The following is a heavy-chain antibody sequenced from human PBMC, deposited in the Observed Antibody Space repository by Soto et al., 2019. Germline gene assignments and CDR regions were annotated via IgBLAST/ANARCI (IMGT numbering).Heavy chain of an antibody. D-gene: IGHD4-17*01. CDR3: AKYLFLYSPLLYGDFDDYTEQDAFDI. CDR2: ISGSGGST. J-gene: IGHJ3*02. CDR1: GFTFSSYA. V-gene: IGHV3-23*01. Sequence: GGSLRLSCAASGFTFSSYAMSWVRQAPGKGLEWVSAISGSGGSTYYADSVKGRFTISRDNSKNTLYLQMNSLGAEETAVYYCAKYLFLYSPLLYGDFDDYTEQDAFDIWGQGTMVTVSS.